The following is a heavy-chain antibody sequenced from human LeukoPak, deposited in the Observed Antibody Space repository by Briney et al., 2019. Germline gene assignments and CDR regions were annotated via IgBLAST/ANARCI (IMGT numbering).Heavy chain of an antibody. CDR2: ISGSGGST. Sequence: PGGSLRLSCAASGFTFSSYAMSWVREAPGKGLEWVSAISGSGGSTYYADSVKGRFTISRDNSKNTLYLQMNSLRAEDTAVYYCAKDHRFGEFFDYWGQGTLVTVSS. CDR3: AKDHRFGEFFDY. J-gene: IGHJ4*02. CDR1: GFTFSSYA. V-gene: IGHV3-23*01. D-gene: IGHD3-10*01.